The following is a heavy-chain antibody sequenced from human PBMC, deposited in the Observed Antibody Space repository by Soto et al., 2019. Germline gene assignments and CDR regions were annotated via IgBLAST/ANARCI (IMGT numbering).Heavy chain of an antibody. J-gene: IGHJ3*02. CDR1: GFTFSSYW. CDR3: ARDLEPLTASHAFDI. Sequence: GGSLRLSCAASGFTFSSYWMSWVRQAPGKGLEWVANIKQDGSEKYYVDSVKGRFTISRDNAKNSLYLQMNSLRAEDTAVYYCARDLEPLTASHAFDIWGQGTMVTVSS. V-gene: IGHV3-7*01. CDR2: IKQDGSEK.